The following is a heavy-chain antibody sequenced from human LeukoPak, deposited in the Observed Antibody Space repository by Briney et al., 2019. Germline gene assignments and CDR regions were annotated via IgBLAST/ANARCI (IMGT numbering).Heavy chain of an antibody. V-gene: IGHV1-2*02. Sequence: GASVKVSCKASGYTFTGYYMHWVRQAPGQGLEWMGWINPNSGGTNYAQKFQGRVTMTRDTSISTAYMELSRLRPDDTAVYYCARTYYDFWRDYYYYYGMDVWGQGTTVTVSS. CDR1: GYTFTGYY. D-gene: IGHD3-3*01. J-gene: IGHJ6*02. CDR3: ARTYYDFWRDYYYYYGMDV. CDR2: INPNSGGT.